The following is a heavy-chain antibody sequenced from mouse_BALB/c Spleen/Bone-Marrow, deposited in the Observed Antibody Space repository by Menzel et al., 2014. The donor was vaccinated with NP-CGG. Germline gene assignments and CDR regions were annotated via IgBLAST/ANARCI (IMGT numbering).Heavy chain of an antibody. Sequence: EVMLVESGGGLVKPGGSLKLSCAASGFTFSSYGMSWVRQTPEKRLEWVATISGGGSYTYYPDSVKGRFTISRDNAKNNLYLRMSSLRSEDTALYYCARQCGRSFFDYWGQGTTLTVSS. D-gene: IGHD1-1*01. J-gene: IGHJ2*01. CDR3: ARQCGRSFFDY. V-gene: IGHV5-9-2*01. CDR2: ISGGGSYT. CDR1: GFTFSSYG.